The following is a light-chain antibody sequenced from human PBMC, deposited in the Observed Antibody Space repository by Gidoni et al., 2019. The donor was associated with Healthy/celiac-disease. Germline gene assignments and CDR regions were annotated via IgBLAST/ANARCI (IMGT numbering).Light chain of an antibody. Sequence: QMTQSPSSLSASVGDRVTIPCRASQGISNYLASYQQKPWKVPKLLFYAASTLQAGLPSRFSGSGSGTDFTLTISSLQHEDVATYYCQKYNSAPRAFGQGTRLEIK. CDR3: QKYNSAPRA. J-gene: IGKJ5*01. CDR2: AAS. CDR1: QGISNY. V-gene: IGKV1-27*01.